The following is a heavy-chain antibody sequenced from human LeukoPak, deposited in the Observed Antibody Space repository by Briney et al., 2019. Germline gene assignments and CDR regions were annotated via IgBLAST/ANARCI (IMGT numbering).Heavy chain of an antibody. CDR1: GFTFSSYW. CDR3: AKQPDKGYSYGYWGYFDY. V-gene: IGHV3-7*01. J-gene: IGHJ4*02. Sequence: GGSLRLSCAASGFTFSSYWMSWVRQAPGKGLEWVSNIKQDGSAKYSVDCVKSRFTVSRDNAKNSLYLQMNSLRAQDTTVYYCAKQPDKGYSYGYWGYFDYWGQGTLVTVSS. D-gene: IGHD5-18*01. CDR2: IKQDGSAK.